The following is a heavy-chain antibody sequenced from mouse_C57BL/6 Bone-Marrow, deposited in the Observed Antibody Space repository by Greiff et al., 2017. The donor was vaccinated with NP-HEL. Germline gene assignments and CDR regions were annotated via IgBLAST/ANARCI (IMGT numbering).Heavy chain of an antibody. V-gene: IGHV14-4*01. CDR1: GFNIKDDY. CDR2: IDPENGDT. CDR3: TTFRYYFDY. Sequence: VQLQQSGAELVRPGASVKLSCTASGFNIKDDYMHWVKQRPEQGLEWIGWIDPENGDTEYASKFQGKATITADTSSNTAYLQLSSLTSEDTAVYYCTTFRYYFDYWGQGTTLTVSS. J-gene: IGHJ2*01.